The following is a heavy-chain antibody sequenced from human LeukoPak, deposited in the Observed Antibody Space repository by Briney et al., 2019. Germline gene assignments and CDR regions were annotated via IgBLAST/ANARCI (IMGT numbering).Heavy chain of an antibody. D-gene: IGHD3-22*01. CDR3: ARLDYYDSSGYYPAFDY. CDR2: IYYSGST. J-gene: IGHJ4*02. V-gene: IGHV4-59*01. Sequence: SETLSLTCTVSGGSISSYYWSWIRQPPGKGLEWIGYIYYSGSTNYNPSLKSRVTISVDTSKNQFSLKLSSVTAADTAVYYCARLDYYDSSGYYPAFDYWGQGTLVTVSS. CDR1: GGSISSYY.